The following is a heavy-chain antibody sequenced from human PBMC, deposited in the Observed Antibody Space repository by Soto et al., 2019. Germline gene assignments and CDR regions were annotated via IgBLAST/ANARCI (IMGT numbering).Heavy chain of an antibody. Sequence: GGSLRLSCAASGFTFSSYDMHWVRQATGKGLEWVSAIGTAGDTYYPGSVKGRFTISRENAKNSLYLQMNSLRAGDTAVYYCARSPNWEYDFDYWGQGTLVTVSS. CDR1: GFTFSSYD. CDR3: ARSPNWEYDFDY. CDR2: IGTAGDT. V-gene: IGHV3-13*01. J-gene: IGHJ4*02. D-gene: IGHD7-27*01.